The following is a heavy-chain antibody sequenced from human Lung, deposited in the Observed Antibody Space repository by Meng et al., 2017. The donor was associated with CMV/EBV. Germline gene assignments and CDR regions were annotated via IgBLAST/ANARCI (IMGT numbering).Heavy chain of an antibody. CDR2: IYSGGST. CDR1: GFTVSSNY. CDR3: ARKFDP. J-gene: IGHJ5*02. Sequence: EVQLVESGGGLVHSCAASGFTVSSNYRSWVRQAPGKGLEWVSVIYSGGSTYYADSVKGRFTISRDNSKNTLYLQMNSLRAEDTAVYYCARKFDPWGQGTLVTVSS. V-gene: IGHV3-66*02.